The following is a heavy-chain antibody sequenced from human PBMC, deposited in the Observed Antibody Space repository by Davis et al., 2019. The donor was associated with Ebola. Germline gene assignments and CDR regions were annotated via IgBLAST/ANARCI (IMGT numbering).Heavy chain of an antibody. CDR3: AKSGLSFGVVKYHYGMDV. CDR2: IRYDGSNK. CDR1: GFTFNSYG. D-gene: IGHD3-3*01. J-gene: IGHJ6*04. Sequence: GESLKISCAASGFTFNSYGMHWVRQAPGKGLEWVAFIRYDGSNKYYADSVKGRFTISRDNSKKTLYLQMNSLRAEDTAVYYCAKSGLSFGVVKYHYGMDVWGKGTTVTVSS. V-gene: IGHV3-30*02.